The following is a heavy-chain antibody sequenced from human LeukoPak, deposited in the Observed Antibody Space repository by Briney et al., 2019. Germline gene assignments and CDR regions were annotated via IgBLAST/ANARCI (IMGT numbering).Heavy chain of an antibody. V-gene: IGHV3-7*03. CDR1: GLTIRNYR. J-gene: IGHJ4*02. CDR3: AGAGLDY. CDR2: IKQDGSEK. Sequence: GGSLRLSCEASGLTIRNYRMRWARQAPGKGLEWVANIKQDGSEKHYVDSVKGRFTISRDNTKNSLYLQMNSLRAEDTAVYYCAGAGLDYWGQGTLVTVSS.